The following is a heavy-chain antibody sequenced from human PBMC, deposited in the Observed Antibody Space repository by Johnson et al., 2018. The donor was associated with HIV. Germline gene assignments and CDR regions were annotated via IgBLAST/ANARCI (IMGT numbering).Heavy chain of an antibody. V-gene: IGHV3-74*01. J-gene: IGHJ3*01. CDR1: GFDFSSSW. CDR2: IRNDGRET. Sequence: VQVVESGGGLVQPGGSLRLSCAASGFDFSSSWMHWVHQAPGKGLVWVARIRNDGRETAYAASVKGRFFIYSDNAKNTLYLQMDSLRDEDTAVYYCARGLDYYDSSGFRSASFDVWGQGTIVSVSS. CDR3: ARGLDYYDSSGFRSASFDV. D-gene: IGHD3-22*01.